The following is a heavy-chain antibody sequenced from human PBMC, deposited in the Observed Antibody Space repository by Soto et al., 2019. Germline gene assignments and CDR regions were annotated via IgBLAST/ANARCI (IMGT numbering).Heavy chain of an antibody. CDR1: GVSLTTNGVG. Sequence: QITLRESGPPVLKSTETLTLTCTFSGVSLTTNGVGVGWIRQSPGRAPEWLAIFYWDEDKRYSPSLQNRLTITKDAPNKQVVLRLTYLDPVHTATYFCLHRRRRTGSWSTGDFDYGGQGTPVTVFS. CDR3: LHRRRRTGSWSTGDFDY. J-gene: IGHJ4*02. V-gene: IGHV2-5*02. CDR2: FYWDEDK. D-gene: IGHD6-13*01.